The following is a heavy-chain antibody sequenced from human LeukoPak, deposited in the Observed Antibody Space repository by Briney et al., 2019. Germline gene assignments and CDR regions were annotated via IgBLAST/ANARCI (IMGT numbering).Heavy chain of an antibody. Sequence: GGSLRLSCAASGFTFSSYSMNWVRQAPGKGLEWVSSISSSSSYIYYADSVKGRFTISRDNAKNSLYLQMNSLRAEDTAVYYCARDGHYYDSSGYLGPRRALGYWGQETLVTVSS. CDR1: GFTFSSYS. D-gene: IGHD3-22*01. J-gene: IGHJ4*02. V-gene: IGHV3-21*01. CDR2: ISSSSSYI. CDR3: ARDGHYYDSSGYLGPRRALGY.